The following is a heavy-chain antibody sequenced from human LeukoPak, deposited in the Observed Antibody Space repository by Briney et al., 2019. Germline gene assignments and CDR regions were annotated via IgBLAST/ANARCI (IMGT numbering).Heavy chain of an antibody. V-gene: IGHV4-59*01. CDR1: GGSISSYY. Sequence: PSETLSLTCTVSGGSISSYYWSWIRQPPGKGLEWIGYIYYSGSTNYNPSLKSRVTISVHTSKNQFSLKLNSVTAADTAVYYCARGGWELFDYWGQGTLVTVSS. CDR2: IYYSGST. J-gene: IGHJ4*02. CDR3: ARGGWELFDY. D-gene: IGHD1-7*01.